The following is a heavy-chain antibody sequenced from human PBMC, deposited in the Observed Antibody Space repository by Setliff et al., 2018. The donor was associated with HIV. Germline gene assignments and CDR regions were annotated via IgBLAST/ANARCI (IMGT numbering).Heavy chain of an antibody. CDR2: INYRGNT. Sequence: SETLSLPCTVSGGSISTSRYYWGWIRQPPGKGLEWIGSINYRGNTYYNPSLKSRAAISVDTSKNQISLTLSSVTAADSAVYYCACLDGSDSAYIYYYYMDVWGEGTAVTVSS. CDR3: ACLDGSDSAYIYYYYMDV. J-gene: IGHJ6*03. CDR1: GGSISTSRYY. D-gene: IGHD3-10*01. V-gene: IGHV4-39*01.